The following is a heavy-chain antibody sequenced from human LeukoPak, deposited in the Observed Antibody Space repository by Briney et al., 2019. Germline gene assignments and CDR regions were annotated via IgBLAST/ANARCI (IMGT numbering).Heavy chain of an antibody. CDR3: AKDRNWPYYFDY. V-gene: IGHV3-30*02. CDR2: IRYDGSNK. Sequence: QAGGSLRLSCAASGFTFSSYGMHWVRQAPGKGLEWVAFIRYDGSNKHYADSVKGRFTISRDNSKNTLYLQMNSLRAEDTAVYYCAKDRNWPYYFDYWGQGTLVTVSS. D-gene: IGHD5-24*01. CDR1: GFTFSSYG. J-gene: IGHJ4*02.